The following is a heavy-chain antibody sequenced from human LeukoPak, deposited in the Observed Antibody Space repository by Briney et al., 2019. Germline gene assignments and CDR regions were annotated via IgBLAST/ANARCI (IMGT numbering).Heavy chain of an antibody. CDR2: IYYSGST. CDR3: ALTGYGDWFDP. J-gene: IGHJ5*02. CDR1: GGSISNKY. D-gene: IGHD3-9*01. Sequence: SETLSLTCTVSGGSISNKYWSWIRQPPGKGLEWIGYIYYSGSTNYNPSLKSRVTILVDTSKNQFSLKLSSVTAADTAVYYCALTGYGDWFDPWGQGTLVTVSS. V-gene: IGHV4-59*12.